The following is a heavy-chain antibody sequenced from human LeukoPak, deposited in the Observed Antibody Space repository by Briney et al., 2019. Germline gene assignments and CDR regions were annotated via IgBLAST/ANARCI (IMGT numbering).Heavy chain of an antibody. V-gene: IGHV3-48*04. D-gene: IGHD5-12*01. CDR3: ARDIRGYSGYAPGAFDI. CDR2: ISRSGSPI. Sequence: GESLTLSCAASGFTFSSYSMNCVRQARGKGREGVSYISRSGSPIYYAPSVKGRFTISRDNTKNSLYLQMNSLRAEDTAVYYCARDIRGYSGYAPGAFDIWGQGTMVTVSS. J-gene: IGHJ3*02. CDR1: GFTFSSYS.